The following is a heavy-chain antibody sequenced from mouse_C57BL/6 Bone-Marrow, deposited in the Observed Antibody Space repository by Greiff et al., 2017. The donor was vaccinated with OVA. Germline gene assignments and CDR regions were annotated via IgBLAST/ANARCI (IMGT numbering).Heavy chain of an antibody. Sequence: QVHVKQSGAELVKPGASVKLSCKASGYTFTSYWMQWVKQRPGQGLEWIGEIDPSDSYTNYNQKFKGKATLTVDTSSSTAYMQLSSLTSEDSTVYYCARRGVAYWGQGTLVTVSA. CDR3: ARRGVAY. J-gene: IGHJ3*01. V-gene: IGHV1-50*01. CDR1: GYTFTSYW. CDR2: IDPSDSYT.